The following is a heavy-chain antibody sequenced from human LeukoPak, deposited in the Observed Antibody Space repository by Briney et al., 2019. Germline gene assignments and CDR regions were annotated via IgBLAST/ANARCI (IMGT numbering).Heavy chain of an antibody. CDR2: VYYSGST. V-gene: IGHV4-59*01. CDR3: ARATSITGDAFDI. Sequence: SETLSLTCIVSGDSISSYYWNWIRQPPGKGLEWIGYVYYSGSTKDNPSLKSRVTMSVDTSKKQFSLRLSSVTTADTAVYYCARATSITGDAFDIWGQGKMVTVSS. J-gene: IGHJ3*02. CDR1: GDSISSYY. D-gene: IGHD1-20*01.